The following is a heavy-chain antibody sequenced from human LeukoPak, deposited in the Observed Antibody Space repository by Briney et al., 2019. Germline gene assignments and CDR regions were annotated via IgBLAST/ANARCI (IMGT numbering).Heavy chain of an antibody. J-gene: IGHJ1*01. V-gene: IGHV4-4*02. Sequence: PSETLSLTCAVSGGSVSSTNWWSWVRQPPGEGLEWIAEIHHSGSTNYNPSLKRRVTISVDKSENQFSLKLSSVTAADTAVYYCARIFGGCDWGQGTLVTVSS. CDR2: IHHSGST. D-gene: IGHD3-3*01. CDR3: ARIFGGCD. CDR1: GGSVSSTNW.